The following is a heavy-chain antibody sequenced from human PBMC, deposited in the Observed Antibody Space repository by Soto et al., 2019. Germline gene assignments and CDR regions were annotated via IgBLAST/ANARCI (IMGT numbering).Heavy chain of an antibody. D-gene: IGHD3-22*01. CDR1: GFTFSSYW. J-gene: IGHJ1*01. V-gene: IGHV3-7*03. CDR2: IKQDGSEK. Sequence: QPGGSLRLSCAASGFTFSSYWMSWVRQAPGKGLEWVANIKQDGSEKYYVDSVKGRFTISRDNAKNSLYLQMNSLRAEDTAVYYCARDPWGYDSSGYPEYFQHWGQGTLVTVSS. CDR3: ARDPWGYDSSGYPEYFQH.